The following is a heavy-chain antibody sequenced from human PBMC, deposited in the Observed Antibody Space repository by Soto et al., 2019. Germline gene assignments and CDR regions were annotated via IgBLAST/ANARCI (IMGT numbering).Heavy chain of an antibody. CDR2: IIPILGIA. CDR1: GGTFSSYT. D-gene: IGHD2-21*02. Sequence: QVQLVQSGAEVKKPGSSVKVSCKASGGTFSSYTISWVRQAPGQGLEWMGRIIPILGIANYAQKFQGRVTITAGKSTSTAYMELRSLRSEDTAVYYCARDTAHIGVVTAIPNWFDPWGQGTLVTVSS. CDR3: ARDTAHIGVVTAIPNWFDP. J-gene: IGHJ5*02. V-gene: IGHV1-69*08.